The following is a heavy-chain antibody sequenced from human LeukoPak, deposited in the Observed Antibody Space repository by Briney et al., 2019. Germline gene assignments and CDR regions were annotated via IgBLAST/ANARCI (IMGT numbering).Heavy chain of an antibody. V-gene: IGHV3-48*03. CDR1: GFTFSSYE. J-gene: IGHJ4*02. Sequence: GSLRLSCAASGFTFSSYEMNWVRQAPGKGLQWVSDISSSGTTIYYADSVKGRFTISRDSAKNSLYLQMNSLRAEDTAVYYCARKYCSTTSCLFDNWGQGTLVTVSP. D-gene: IGHD2-2*01. CDR2: ISSSGTTI. CDR3: ARKYCSTTSCLFDN.